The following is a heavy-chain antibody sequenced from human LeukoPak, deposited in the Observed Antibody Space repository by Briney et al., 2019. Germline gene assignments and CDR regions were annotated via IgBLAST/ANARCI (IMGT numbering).Heavy chain of an antibody. CDR1: GGSISSSSYY. J-gene: IGHJ4*01. D-gene: IGHD3/OR15-3a*01. V-gene: IGHV4-39*02. Sequence: PSETLSLTCTVSGGSISSSSYYWGWFRQPPGKGLEWIGSIYYSGSTYYNPSLKSRVTISVDTSKNHFSLKLRSVTAADTAVYYCARLVFGRRAGGTYWGQGTLVIVSS. CDR2: IYYSGST. CDR3: ARLVFGRRAGGTY.